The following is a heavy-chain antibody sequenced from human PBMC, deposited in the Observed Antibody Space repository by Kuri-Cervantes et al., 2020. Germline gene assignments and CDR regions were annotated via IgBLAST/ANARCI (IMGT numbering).Heavy chain of an antibody. J-gene: IGHJ3*02. CDR2: IYPGDSDT. CDR3: ARQEIRGIAASMGRAFDI. D-gene: IGHD6-13*01. CDR1: GYSFTSYW. Sequence: GGSLRLSCKGSGYSFTSYWIGWVRQMPGKGLEWMGIIYPGDSDTGYSPSFQGQVTISADKSISTAYLQWSSLKASDTAMYYCARQEIRGIAASMGRAFDIWGQGTMVTVSS. V-gene: IGHV5-51*01.